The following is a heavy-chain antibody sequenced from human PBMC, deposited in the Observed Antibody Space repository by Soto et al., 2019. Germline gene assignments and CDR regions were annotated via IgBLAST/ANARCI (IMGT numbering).Heavy chain of an antibody. Sequence: GGSLRLSCAASGFTFSSYAMSWVRQAPGKGLEWVSAISGSGGSTYYADSVKGRFTISRDNSKNTLYLQMNSLRAEDTAVYYCAKDSEGYCSSTSCYAFDYWGQGTLVTVSS. CDR2: ISGSGGST. V-gene: IGHV3-23*01. D-gene: IGHD2-2*01. CDR3: AKDSEGYCSSTSCYAFDY. J-gene: IGHJ4*02. CDR1: GFTFSSYA.